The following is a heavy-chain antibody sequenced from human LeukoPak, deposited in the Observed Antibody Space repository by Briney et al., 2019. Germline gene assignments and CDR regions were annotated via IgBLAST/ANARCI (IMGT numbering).Heavy chain of an antibody. CDR2: ISSSSYM. J-gene: IGHJ3*02. Sequence: PGLTVSLPCAPSLCTFHSYCMKWVRQAPANAREGVSAISSSSYMCYAVSVQGRLTISNENAKNSLYLQMNSLRAEDTAVYYWARESEARAFDIWGQGTMVTVSS. CDR3: ARESEARAFDI. V-gene: IGHV3-21*01. CDR1: LCTFHSYC.